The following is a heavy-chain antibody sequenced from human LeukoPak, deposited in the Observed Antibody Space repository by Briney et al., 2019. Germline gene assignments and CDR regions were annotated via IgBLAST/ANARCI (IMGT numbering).Heavy chain of an antibody. J-gene: IGHJ6*03. CDR2: ISTSGSTI. V-gene: IGHV3-48*03. CDR1: GFTFSSYE. CDR3: ARDRVEYSSSPTVLMDV. D-gene: IGHD6-6*01. Sequence: GGSLRLSCVASGFTFSSYEMNWVRQAPGKGLEWVSYISTSGSTIYYADSVQGRFSISRDNGKNSLYLQMNSLRAEDTAVYYCARDRVEYSSSPTVLMDVWGKGTTVTVSS.